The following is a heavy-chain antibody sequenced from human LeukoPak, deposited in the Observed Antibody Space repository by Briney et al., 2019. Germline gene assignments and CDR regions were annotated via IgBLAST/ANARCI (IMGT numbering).Heavy chain of an antibody. CDR2: INHSGST. CDR1: GGSFSGYY. CDR3: ARAPYCSGGSCRGIYYHYYGMDV. Sequence: SETLSLTCAVYGGSFSGYYWSWIRQPPGKGLEWIGEINHSGSTNYNPSLKSRVTISVDTSKNQFSLKLSSVTAADTAVYYCARAPYCSGGSCRGIYYHYYGMDVWGQGTTVTVSS. V-gene: IGHV4-34*01. D-gene: IGHD2-15*01. J-gene: IGHJ6*02.